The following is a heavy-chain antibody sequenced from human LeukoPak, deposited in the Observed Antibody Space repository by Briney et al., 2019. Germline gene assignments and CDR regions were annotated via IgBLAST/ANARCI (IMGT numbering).Heavy chain of an antibody. CDR2: IHHSGSA. D-gene: IGHD3-22*01. Sequence: SETLSLTCGVSDCSIGSGYYWGWIRQPPGKGLEWIGSIHHSGSAYYNPSLKSRVTISVDTSKNQFSLRLSSVTAADTAVYYCARAPYYYDNSGYPDYWGQGTLVTVSS. J-gene: IGHJ4*02. V-gene: IGHV4-38-2*01. CDR3: ARAPYYYDNSGYPDY. CDR1: DCSIGSGYY.